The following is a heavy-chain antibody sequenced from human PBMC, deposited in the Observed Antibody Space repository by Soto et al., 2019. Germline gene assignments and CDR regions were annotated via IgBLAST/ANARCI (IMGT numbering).Heavy chain of an antibody. D-gene: IGHD4-17*01. J-gene: IGHJ4*02. CDR2: IYHRGGT. Sequence: SETLSLTCGVSGDSISSGSFSWSWIRQPPGKGLEWIGYIYHRGGTYYNPSLKSRVTISIDRSKNQFSLELKSVTAADTAVYFCARGGDYYLDSWGQGTLVTVSS. V-gene: IGHV4-30-2*01. CDR1: GDSISSGSFS. CDR3: ARGGDYYLDS.